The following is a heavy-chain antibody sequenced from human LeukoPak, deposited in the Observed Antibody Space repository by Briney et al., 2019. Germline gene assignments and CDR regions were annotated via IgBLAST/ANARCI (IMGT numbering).Heavy chain of an antibody. Sequence: SETLSLTCAVYGGSFSHYYWSWIRQPPGKGLEWIGEINHSGSTNYSPSLKSRVTISVDTSKNQFSLKLSSVTAADTAVYYCARVMWLQSMEYFDYWGQGTLVTVSS. CDR3: ARVMWLQSMEYFDY. D-gene: IGHD5-24*01. CDR1: GGSFSHYY. J-gene: IGHJ4*02. CDR2: INHSGST. V-gene: IGHV4-34*01.